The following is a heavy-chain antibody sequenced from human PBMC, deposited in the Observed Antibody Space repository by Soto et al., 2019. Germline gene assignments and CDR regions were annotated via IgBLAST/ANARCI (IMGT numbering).Heavy chain of an antibody. J-gene: IGHJ6*02. CDR2: INHSGST. CDR1: GGSFSGYY. D-gene: IGHD3-10*01. Sequence: QVQLQQWGAGLLKPSETLSLTCAVYGGSFSGYYWSWIRQPPGKGLEWIGEINHSGSTNYNPSLKSRVTISVDTSKNQFSLKLSSVTAADTAVYYCARARSLLLWFGELFGMDVWGQGTTVTVSS. CDR3: ARARSLLLWFGELFGMDV. V-gene: IGHV4-34*01.